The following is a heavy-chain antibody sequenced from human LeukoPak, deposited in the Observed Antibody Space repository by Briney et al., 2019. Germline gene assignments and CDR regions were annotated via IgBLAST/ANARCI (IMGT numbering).Heavy chain of an antibody. Sequence: ASVKVSCKASGYTFTGYYMHWVRQAPGQGLEWMGWINPNSGGTNYAQKFQGWVTMTRDTSISTAYMELSRLRSDDTAVYYCARGVASSSGWAFDYWGQGTLVTVSS. CDR3: ARGVASSSGWAFDY. CDR1: GYTFTGYY. CDR2: INPNSGGT. V-gene: IGHV1-2*04. J-gene: IGHJ4*02. D-gene: IGHD6-19*01.